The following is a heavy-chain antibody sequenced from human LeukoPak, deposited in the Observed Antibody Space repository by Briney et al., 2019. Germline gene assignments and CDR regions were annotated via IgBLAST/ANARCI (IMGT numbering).Heavy chain of an antibody. Sequence: GGSLRLSCAASGFTFSSYSMNWVRQAPGKGLEWGSSISSSSSYIYYADSVKGRFTISRDNAKNSLYLQMNSLRAEDTADYYCAKEGDRGEALYYYYMDVWGNGTTFTVSS. V-gene: IGHV3-21*01. CDR3: AKEGDRGEALYYYYMDV. J-gene: IGHJ6*03. CDR2: ISSSSSYI. D-gene: IGHD3-10*01. CDR1: GFTFSSYS.